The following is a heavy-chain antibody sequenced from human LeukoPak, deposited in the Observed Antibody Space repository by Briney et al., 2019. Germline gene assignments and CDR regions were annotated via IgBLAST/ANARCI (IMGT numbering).Heavy chain of an antibody. Sequence: ASVKVSCKASGGTFSSYAISWVRQAPGQGLEWMGRINPNSGGTNYAQKFQGRVTMTRDTSISTAYMELSRLTSDDTAVYYCARDRASIAAGRFDPWGQGTLVTVSS. CDR1: GGTFSSYA. CDR2: INPNSGGT. D-gene: IGHD6-25*01. J-gene: IGHJ5*02. V-gene: IGHV1-2*06. CDR3: ARDRASIAAGRFDP.